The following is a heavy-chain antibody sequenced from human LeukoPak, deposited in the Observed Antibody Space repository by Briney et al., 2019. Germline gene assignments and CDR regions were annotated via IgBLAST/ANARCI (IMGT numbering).Heavy chain of an antibody. J-gene: IGHJ4*02. V-gene: IGHV1-2*02. D-gene: IGHD3-10*01. CDR1: GYTFSNNY. CDR2: VNPDSGDT. Sequence: ASVRVSCKASGYTFSNNYMHWVRQAPGQGLEWMGWVNPDSGDTKYEQKFQGRVTMTRDTSINTAYMEQSGLRSDDTAVYYCASPSLASGKYYEYWGQGTLVTVSS. CDR3: ASPSLASGKYYEY.